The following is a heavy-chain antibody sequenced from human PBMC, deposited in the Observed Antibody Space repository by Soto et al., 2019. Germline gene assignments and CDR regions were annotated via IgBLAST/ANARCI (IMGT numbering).Heavy chain of an antibody. CDR1: GSRTSSYW. CDR2: IKKDGSEK. Sequence: GGSLRLSCASSGSRTSSYWMGWVRQAPGRGLEWVASIKKDGSEKYYMDSLKGRFTISRDNALNSLYLQMNSLRAEDTAVYFCVTGYHSDYWGQGTLVTVSS. D-gene: IGHD5-18*01. CDR3: VTGYHSDY. J-gene: IGHJ4*02. V-gene: IGHV3-7*03.